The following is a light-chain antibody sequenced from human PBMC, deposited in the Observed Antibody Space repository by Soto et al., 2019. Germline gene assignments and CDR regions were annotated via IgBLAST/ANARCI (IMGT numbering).Light chain of an antibody. CDR2: DVS. CDR3: KQYGISPT. Sequence: DIVLTQSPGTLSLSPGERATLSCRSSESVSSNYLAWYQQKPDQAPRLVIYDVSGRATGIPDRFSGSGSGTDFTLTISRLEPEDSAVYYCKQYGISPTFGQGTKVEI. V-gene: IGKV3-20*01. CDR1: ESVSSNY. J-gene: IGKJ1*01.